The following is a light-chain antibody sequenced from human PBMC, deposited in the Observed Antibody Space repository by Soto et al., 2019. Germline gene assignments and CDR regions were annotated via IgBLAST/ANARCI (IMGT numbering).Light chain of an antibody. Sequence: QSVLTQPPSASGTPGQRVTISCSGSNSNIGSNTVNWYQHLPGTAPKLLIYANNQRPSGVPDRFSGSKSDTSASLAISGLQSEDEADYDCATWDASRNGYVFETGTKLTVL. CDR3: ATWDASRNGYV. CDR2: ANN. J-gene: IGLJ1*01. V-gene: IGLV1-44*01. CDR1: NSNIGSNT.